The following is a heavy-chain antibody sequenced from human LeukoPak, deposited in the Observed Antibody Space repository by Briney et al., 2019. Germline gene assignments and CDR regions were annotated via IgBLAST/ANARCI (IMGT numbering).Heavy chain of an antibody. D-gene: IGHD3-9*01. CDR1: GFTFSRYA. J-gene: IGHJ4*02. CDR2: ITASGDST. Sequence: GGSLRLSCAASGFTFSRYAMGLVRQGSGKGLEWVSTITASGDSTYYADSVKGRFTISRDDSKSTLYLQMNSLRPEDTAVYHCAKNTGGTGYLPLDYWGQGTLVTVSS. CDR3: AKNTGGTGYLPLDY. V-gene: IGHV3-23*01.